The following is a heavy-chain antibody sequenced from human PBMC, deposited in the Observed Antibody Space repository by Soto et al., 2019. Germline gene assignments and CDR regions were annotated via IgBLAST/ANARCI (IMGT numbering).Heavy chain of an antibody. D-gene: IGHD3-3*01. V-gene: IGHV1-69*12. CDR3: ARDERVTIFGVVIGFDY. CDR2: IIPIFGTA. J-gene: IGHJ4*02. CDR1: GGTFSSYA. Sequence: QVQLVQSGAEVKKPGSSVKVSYKASGGTFSSYAISWVRQAPGQGLEWMGGIIPIFGTANYAQKFQGRVTITADESTSTAYMELSSLRSEDTAVYYCARDERVTIFGVVIGFDYWGQGTLVTVSS.